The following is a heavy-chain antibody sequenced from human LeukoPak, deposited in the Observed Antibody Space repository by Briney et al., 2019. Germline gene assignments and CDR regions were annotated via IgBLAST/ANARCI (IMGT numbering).Heavy chain of an antibody. D-gene: IGHD3-3*01. V-gene: IGHV4-30-4*01. CDR3: ARGTLEWLLRYYYYGMDV. CDR1: GGSLSSGDYY. J-gene: IGHJ6*02. CDR2: IYYSGST. Sequence: SETLSLTCTVSGGSLSSGDYYWSWIRQPPGKGLEWIGYIYYSGSTYYNPSLKSRVTISVDTSKNQFSLKLSSVTAADTAVYYCARGTLEWLLRYYYYGMDVWGQGTTVTVSS.